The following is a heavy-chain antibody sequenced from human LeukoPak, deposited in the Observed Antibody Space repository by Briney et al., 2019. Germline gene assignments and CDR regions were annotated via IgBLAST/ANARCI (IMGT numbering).Heavy chain of an antibody. V-gene: IGHV3-23*01. CDR1: GFTFSSHT. D-gene: IGHD2-21*01. CDR3: AKDYSIIKPEVGDPLDH. CDR2: ISGGGGT. Sequence: GGSLRLSCAASGFTFSSHTMNWVRQAPGKGLQWVSSISGGGGTYYADSVRGRFTVSSDNSKNTLFLQMDSLRAEDTAIYYCAKDYSIIKPEVGDPLDHWGQGTLVTVSS. J-gene: IGHJ5*02.